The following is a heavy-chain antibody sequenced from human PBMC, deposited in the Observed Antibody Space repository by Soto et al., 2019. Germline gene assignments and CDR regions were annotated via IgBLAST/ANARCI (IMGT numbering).Heavy chain of an antibody. D-gene: IGHD6-25*01. V-gene: IGHV4-31*03. CDR3: ARDVRGPAGGFDP. J-gene: IGHJ5*02. CDR2: IYYSGST. CDR1: GGSISSGGYY. Sequence: ASETLSLTCTVSGGSISSGGYYWSWIRQHPGKGLEWIGYIYYSGSTHYNPSLKSRVTISVDTSKNQFSLKLSSVTAADTAVYYCARDVRGPAGGFDPWGQGTLVTVSS.